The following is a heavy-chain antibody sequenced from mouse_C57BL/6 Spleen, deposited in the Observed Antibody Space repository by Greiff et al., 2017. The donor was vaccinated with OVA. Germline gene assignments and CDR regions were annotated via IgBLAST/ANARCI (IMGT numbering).Heavy chain of an antibody. CDR2: ISSGSSTI. CDR1: GFTFSDYG. V-gene: IGHV5-17*01. D-gene: IGHD1-1*01. Sequence: EVQLVESGGGLVKPGGSLKLSCAASGFTFSDYGMHWVRQAPEKGLEWVAYISSGSSTIYYADTVKGRFTISRDNAKNTLFLQMTSLRSEDTAMYYCARDDYGSSRFDYWGQGTTLTVSS. J-gene: IGHJ2*01. CDR3: ARDDYGSSRFDY.